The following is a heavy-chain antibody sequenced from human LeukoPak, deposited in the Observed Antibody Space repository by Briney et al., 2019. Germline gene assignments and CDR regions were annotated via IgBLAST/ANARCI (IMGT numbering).Heavy chain of an antibody. CDR3: AKDRSIAAGDDAFDI. V-gene: IGHV3-7*03. CDR1: GFTFSSYW. J-gene: IGHJ3*02. Sequence: GGSLRLSCAASGFTFSSYWMSWVRQAPGKGLEWVANIKQDGSEKYFVDSVKGRFTFSRDNSKNTLYLQMNSLRAEDTAVYYCAKDRSIAAGDDAFDIWGQGTMVTVSS. CDR2: IKQDGSEK. D-gene: IGHD6-13*01.